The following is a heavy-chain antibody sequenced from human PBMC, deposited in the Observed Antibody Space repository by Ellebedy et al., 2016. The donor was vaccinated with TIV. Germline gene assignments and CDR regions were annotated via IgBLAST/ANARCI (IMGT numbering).Heavy chain of an antibody. V-gene: IGHV3-7*01. J-gene: IGHJ6*02. D-gene: IGHD2-21*02. CDR2: IKQDGSEK. CDR3: ARDATTAYPYYYGMDV. Sequence: GESLKISXIASGFSFSTYWMSWVREVPGKGLEWVANIKQDGSEKYYVDSVKGRFTISRDNAKNSLYLQMNSLRDEDTAVYYCARDATTAYPYYYGMDVWGQGTTVTVSS. CDR1: GFSFSTYW.